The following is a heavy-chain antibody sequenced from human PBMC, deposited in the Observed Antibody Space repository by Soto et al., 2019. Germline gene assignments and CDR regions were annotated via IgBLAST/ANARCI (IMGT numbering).Heavy chain of an antibody. CDR2: IYHSGST. V-gene: IGHV4-4*02. J-gene: IGHJ5*01. CDR3: VRERKYQLLSWYWFDS. CDR1: RDSISSSNW. D-gene: IGHD2-2*01. Sequence: SETLSLTCAVSRDSISSSNWWSWVRQPPGKGLEYIGEIYHSGSTNYNPSLKSRVTISVDNSKNQFSLQPNSVTPEDTAVYFCVRERKYQLLSWYWFDSWGQGTLVTVSS.